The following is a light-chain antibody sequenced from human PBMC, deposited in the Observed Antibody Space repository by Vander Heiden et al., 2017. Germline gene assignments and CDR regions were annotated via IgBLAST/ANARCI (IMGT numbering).Light chain of an antibody. CDR3: QQYYSYPWT. Sequence: AIRITQSPSSFSPSTGDRVTITCRAGQGISSYLAWYQQKPGKAPKLLIYAASTLQSGVPSRFSGSGSGTDFTLTISCLQSEDFATYYCQQYYSYPWTFGQGTKVEIK. J-gene: IGKJ1*01. V-gene: IGKV1-8*01. CDR2: AAS. CDR1: QGISSY.